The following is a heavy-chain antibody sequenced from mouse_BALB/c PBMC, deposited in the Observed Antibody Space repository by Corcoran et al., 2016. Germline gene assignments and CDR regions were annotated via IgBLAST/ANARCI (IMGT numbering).Heavy chain of an antibody. Sequence: QIQLVQSGPELKKPGETVKISCKAAWYTFTNYGMNWVKQAPGKGLKWMGWINTYTGEPTYADDFKGRFAFSLETSASTAYLQINNLKNEDMATYFCARRSLYYYGSSYWYFDVWGAATTVTVSS. CDR2: INTYTGEP. V-gene: IGHV9-1*02. J-gene: IGHJ1*01. CDR1: WYTFTNYG. CDR3: ARRSLYYYGSSYWYFDV. D-gene: IGHD1-1*01.